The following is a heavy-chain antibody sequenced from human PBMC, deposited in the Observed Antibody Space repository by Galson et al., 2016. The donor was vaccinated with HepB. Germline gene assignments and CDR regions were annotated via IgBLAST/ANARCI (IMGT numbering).Heavy chain of an antibody. CDR1: GFTFDDYA. V-gene: IGHV3-43D*03. CDR3: AKDRGSSGRHDALDM. D-gene: IGHD6-19*01. CDR2: ISWDGRKI. J-gene: IGHJ3*02. Sequence: SLRLSCAAFGFTFDDYAMHWVRQVPGKGLEWVSLISWDGRKIYYADSLKGRFTVFRDNSKNSLYLQANSLTIEDTALYYCAKDRGSSGRHDALDMWGQGTLV.